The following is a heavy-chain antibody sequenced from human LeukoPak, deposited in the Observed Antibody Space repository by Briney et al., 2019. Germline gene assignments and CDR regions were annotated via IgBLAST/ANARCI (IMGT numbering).Heavy chain of an antibody. J-gene: IGHJ4*02. CDR3: ARAKDVLRYFETDY. CDR1: GFTFRSYG. CDR2: IRYDGNNK. V-gene: IGHV3-30*02. Sequence: PGGSLRLSCAASGFTFRSYGMHWVRQAPGKGLEWVAFIRYDGNNKYYADSVKGRFTISRDNSKNTLYLQMNSLRAEDTAVYYCARAKDVLRYFETDYWGQGTLVTVSS. D-gene: IGHD3-9*01.